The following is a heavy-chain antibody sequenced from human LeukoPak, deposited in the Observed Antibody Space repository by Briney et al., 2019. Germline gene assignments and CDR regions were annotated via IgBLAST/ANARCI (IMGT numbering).Heavy chain of an antibody. CDR2: IKQDESEI. CDR1: GFIFSDYW. Sequence: PEGSLRLSCAPSGFIFSDYWMSWVRQAPGKGLEWVANIKQDESEIFYVESVKGRFTISRDNAKNSLYLEMGSLRAEDTAVYYCVKPLLFIRGLGDNWGQGTLVTVSS. D-gene: IGHD3-10*01. J-gene: IGHJ4*02. V-gene: IGHV3-7*01. CDR3: VKPLLFIRGLGDN.